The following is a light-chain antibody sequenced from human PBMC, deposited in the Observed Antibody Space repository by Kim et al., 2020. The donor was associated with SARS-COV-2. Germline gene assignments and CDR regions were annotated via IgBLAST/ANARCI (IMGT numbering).Light chain of an antibody. CDR3: QSYDSNLRGSV. CDR2: ANH. Sequence: QTGTISCTGSSSNIGTGYDIHWDQQNPGTAPKPLIFANHQRPSGVPDRFSGSKSATSASLAITGLQVDDGASYYCQSYDSNLRGSVFGGGTQLTVL. J-gene: IGLJ3*02. V-gene: IGLV1-40*01. CDR1: SSNIGTGYD.